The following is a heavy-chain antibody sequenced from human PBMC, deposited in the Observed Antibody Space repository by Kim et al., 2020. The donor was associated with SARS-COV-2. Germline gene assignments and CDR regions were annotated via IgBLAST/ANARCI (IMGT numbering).Heavy chain of an antibody. J-gene: IGHJ6*02. D-gene: IGHD4-17*01. CDR1: GYTFTSYG. V-gene: IGHV1-18*01. CDR3: ARDPPTYGDYVKWVYYYYYGMDV. Sequence: ASVKVSCKASGYTFTSYGISWVRQAPGQGLEWMGWISAYNGNTNYAQKLQGRVTMTTDTSTSTAYMELRSLRSDDTAVYYCARDPPTYGDYVKWVYYYYYGMDVWGQGTTVTVSS. CDR2: ISAYNGNT.